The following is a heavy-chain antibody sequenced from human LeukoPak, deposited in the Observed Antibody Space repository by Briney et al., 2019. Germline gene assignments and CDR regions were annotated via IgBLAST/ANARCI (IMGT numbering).Heavy chain of an antibody. D-gene: IGHD3-22*01. CDR2: IYYSGST. CDR3: ARGDSSGYYSPSLDY. CDR1: GGSISSGGYY. J-gene: IGHJ4*02. Sequence: SETLSLTCTVSGGSISSGGYYWSWIRQHPGKGLEWIGYIYYSGSTYYNPSLKSRVTISVDTSKNRFSLKLSSVTAADTAVYYCARGDSSGYYSPSLDYWGQGTLVTVSS. V-gene: IGHV4-31*03.